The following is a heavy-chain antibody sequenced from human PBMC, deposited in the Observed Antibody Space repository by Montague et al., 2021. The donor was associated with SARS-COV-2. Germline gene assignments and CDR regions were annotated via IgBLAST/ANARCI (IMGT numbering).Heavy chain of an antibody. V-gene: IGHV4-31*03. CDR1: GGSISSGGYY. J-gene: IGHJ4*02. D-gene: IGHD3-3*01. CDR3: ARVRGLTIFGVVGPFDY. CDR2: IYYSGST. Sequence: TLSLTCTVSGGSISSGGYYWSWICQHPGKGLEWIGYIYYSGSTYYNPTLKSRVTISVDTSKNQFSLKPSAVTAADTDVYYCARVRGLTIFGVVGPFDYWGQGTLVTVSS.